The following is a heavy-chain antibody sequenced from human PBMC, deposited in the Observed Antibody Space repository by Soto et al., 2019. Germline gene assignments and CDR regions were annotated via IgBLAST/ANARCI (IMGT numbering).Heavy chain of an antibody. J-gene: IGHJ4*02. V-gene: IGHV4-39*01. CDR2: IYYSGST. Sequence: LETPSPTLTVSGGSTCSSSYYWGWVRQPPGKGLEWIGSIYYSGSTYYNPSLKSRVTISVDTSKNQFSLKLSSVTAADTAVYYCARRVYGSGSHDYWGQGTLVTVSS. CDR1: GGSTCSSSYY. D-gene: IGHD3-10*01. CDR3: ARRVYGSGSHDY.